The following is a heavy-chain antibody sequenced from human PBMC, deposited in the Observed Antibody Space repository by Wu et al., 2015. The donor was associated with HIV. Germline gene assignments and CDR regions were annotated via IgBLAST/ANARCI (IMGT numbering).Heavy chain of an antibody. Sequence: QVQLVQSGAEVKKPGSSVKVSCKASGGTFSSYAISWVRQAPGQGLEWMGGIIPIFGTANYAQKFQGRVTITADESTSTAYMELSSLRSEDTAVYYCARAGDIVVVPAAISYYYYMTSGAKGPRSPSP. CDR2: IIPIFGTA. D-gene: IGHD2-2*01. CDR3: ARAGDIVVVPAAISYYYYMTS. V-gene: IGHV1-69*12. J-gene: IGHJ6*03. CDR1: GGTFSSYA.